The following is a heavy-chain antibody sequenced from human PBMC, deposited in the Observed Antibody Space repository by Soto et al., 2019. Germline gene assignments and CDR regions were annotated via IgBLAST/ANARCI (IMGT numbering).Heavy chain of an antibody. CDR3: ARDRYYDILTGPLRPYGMDV. J-gene: IGHJ6*02. V-gene: IGHV1-46*01. CDR2: INPSGGST. Sequence: VKVSCKASGYTFTSYYMHWVRQAPGQGLEWMGIINPSGGSTSYAQKFQGRVAMTRDTSTSTVYMELSGLRSEDTAVYYCARDRYYDILTGPLRPYGMDVWGQGTTVTVSS. CDR1: GYTFTSYY. D-gene: IGHD3-9*01.